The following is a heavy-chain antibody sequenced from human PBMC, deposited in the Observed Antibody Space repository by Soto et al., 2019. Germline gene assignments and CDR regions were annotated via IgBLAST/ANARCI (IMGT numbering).Heavy chain of an antibody. D-gene: IGHD2-21*01. Sequence: PGGSLRLSCVTSGFIFSDYTMNWVRQAPGKGLEWISRISGSGSGIFYADSVKGRFTISRDSANNSLFLEMTSLRVEDTAIYYCVRGIAYNRFDPWGQGTLVTGSS. CDR3: VRGIAYNRFDP. V-gene: IGHV3-48*01. CDR2: ISGSGSGI. CDR1: GFIFSDYT. J-gene: IGHJ5*02.